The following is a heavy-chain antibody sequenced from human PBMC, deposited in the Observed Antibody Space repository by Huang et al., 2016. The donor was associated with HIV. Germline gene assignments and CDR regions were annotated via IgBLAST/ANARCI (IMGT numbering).Heavy chain of an antibody. D-gene: IGHD7-27*01. Sequence: QVQLVQSAAEMKTPGASVRVSCTASGYTFTGYGINWVRQAPGQGLEWVGWISVNSGTTNYAQKLQGRVTMTTDTSTNTAYMELRSLRSDDTAVYYCARETVTGEYYFDFWGQGTLVTVSS. CDR3: ARETVTGEYYFDF. V-gene: IGHV1-18*01. CDR1: GYTFTGYG. J-gene: IGHJ4*02. CDR2: ISVNSGTT.